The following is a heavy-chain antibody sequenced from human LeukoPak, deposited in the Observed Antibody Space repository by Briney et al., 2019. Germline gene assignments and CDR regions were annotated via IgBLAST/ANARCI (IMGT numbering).Heavy chain of an antibody. CDR1: GGTFSSYA. V-gene: IGHV1-2*02. J-gene: IGHJ4*02. CDR3: TSERFDY. Sequence: ASVKVSCKASGGTFSSYAISWVRQAPGQGLEWMGWINPNSGGTNYAQKFQGRVTMTRDTSISTAYMELSRLRSDDTAVYYCTSERFDYWGQGTLVTVSS. CDR2: INPNSGGT.